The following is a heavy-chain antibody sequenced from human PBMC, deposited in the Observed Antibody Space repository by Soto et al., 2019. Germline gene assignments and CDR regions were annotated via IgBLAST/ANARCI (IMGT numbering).Heavy chain of an antibody. CDR3: ARETFDTQLLDYYYYYYMDV. J-gene: IGHJ6*03. CDR2: ISAYNGNT. V-gene: IGHV1-18*01. D-gene: IGHD2-2*01. CDR1: GYTFTSYG. Sequence: ASLKVSCKASGYTFTSYGISWVRQAPGQGLEWMGWISAYNGNTNYAQKLQGRVTMTTDTSTSTAYMELRSLRSDDTAVYYCARETFDTQLLDYYYYYYMDVWGKGTTVTVSS.